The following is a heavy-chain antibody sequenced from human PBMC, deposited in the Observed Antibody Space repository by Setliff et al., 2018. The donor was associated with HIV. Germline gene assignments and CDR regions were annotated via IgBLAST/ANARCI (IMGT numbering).Heavy chain of an antibody. Sequence: SETLSLTCTVSGGSISSSSYYWGWIRQPPGKGLEWIGSIYYSGSTYYNPSLKSRVTISVDTSKNQFSLKLSSVTAADTAVYYCARAPTGELDFWGQGTLVTVSS. CDR3: ARAPTGELDF. CDR1: GGSISSSSYY. V-gene: IGHV4-39*01. CDR2: IYYSGST. J-gene: IGHJ4*02. D-gene: IGHD7-27*01.